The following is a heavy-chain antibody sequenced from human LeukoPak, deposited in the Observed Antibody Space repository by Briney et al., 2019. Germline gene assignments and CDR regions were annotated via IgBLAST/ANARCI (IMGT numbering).Heavy chain of an antibody. CDR2: ISGRGDTT. CDR1: GFTFSSYA. D-gene: IGHD1-26*01. J-gene: IGHJ4*02. V-gene: IGHV3-23*01. Sequence: GSLSLSCAASGFTFSSYAMSWVRQAPGKGLEWVSVISGRGDTTYYADSVKGRFTISRDNSKNTLYLQMNSLRAEDTAIYYCAEIVGATTEAFFDYWGQGTLVTVSS. CDR3: AEIVGATTEAFFDY.